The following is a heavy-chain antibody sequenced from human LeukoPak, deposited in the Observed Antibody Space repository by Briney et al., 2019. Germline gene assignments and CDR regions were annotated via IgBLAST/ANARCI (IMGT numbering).Heavy chain of an antibody. CDR1: GYTFTSYG. J-gene: IGHJ6*03. Sequence: GASVNVSCKASGYTFTSYGISWVRQAPGQGLEWMGWISAYNGNTNYAQKLQGRVTMTTDTSTSTAYMELRSLRSDDTAVYYCAREHYYGSGSYYEPGFYYYYYMDVWGKGTTVTVSS. CDR2: ISAYNGNT. V-gene: IGHV1-18*01. D-gene: IGHD3-10*01. CDR3: AREHYYGSGSYYEPGFYYYYYMDV.